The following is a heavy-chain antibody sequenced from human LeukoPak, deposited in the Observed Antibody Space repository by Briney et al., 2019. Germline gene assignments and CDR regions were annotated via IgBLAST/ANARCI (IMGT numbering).Heavy chain of an antibody. V-gene: IGHV3-48*02. D-gene: IGHD2-21*02. J-gene: IGHJ4*02. Sequence: GRCLRLPCAASGYTFSRYSMNWVRQAPRKGLEWVSYNTSSSSTIYYADSVKGRFTISRDNAKNSLYLQMNSLRDEDTAVYYCARDSYCGGDCFSGFLDYWGQGTLVTVSS. CDR1: GYTFSRYS. CDR3: ARDSYCGGDCFSGFLDY. CDR2: NTSSSSTI.